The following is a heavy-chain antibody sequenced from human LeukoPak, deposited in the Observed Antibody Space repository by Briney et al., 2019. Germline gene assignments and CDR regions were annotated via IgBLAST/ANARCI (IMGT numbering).Heavy chain of an antibody. CDR3: ASSRHQLDY. CDR2: IPYDGSNK. J-gene: IGHJ4*02. V-gene: IGHV3-30-3*01. CDR1: GFTFSSYA. Sequence: TGGSLRLSCAASGFTFSSYAMHWVRQAPGKGLEWVAVIPYDGSNKYYADSVKGRFTISRDNSKNTLYLQMNSLRAEDTAVYYCASSRHQLDYWGQGTLVTVSS.